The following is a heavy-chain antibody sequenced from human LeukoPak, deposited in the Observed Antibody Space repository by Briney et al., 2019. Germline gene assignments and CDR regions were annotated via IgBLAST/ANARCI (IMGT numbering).Heavy chain of an antibody. Sequence: GGSLRLSCAASGFTFSNYWMHWVRHAPGKGLVWVSRINSDGSSATYADSVEGRFTISRDNAKNTVNLQLNSLRAEDTAVYYCARVSFAADWYFDLWGRGTLVTVSS. CDR3: ARVSFAADWYFDL. J-gene: IGHJ2*01. D-gene: IGHD2/OR15-2a*01. CDR1: GFTFSNYW. CDR2: INSDGSSA. V-gene: IGHV3-74*01.